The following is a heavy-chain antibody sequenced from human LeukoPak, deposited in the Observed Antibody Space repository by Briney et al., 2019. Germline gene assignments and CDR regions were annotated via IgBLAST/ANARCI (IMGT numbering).Heavy chain of an antibody. D-gene: IGHD3-10*01. CDR3: AKDLGLWFGELLPFDP. V-gene: IGHV3-23*01. CDR1: GFTFSTYW. J-gene: IGHJ5*02. CDR2: ISGSGE. Sequence: GGSLRLSCAASGFTFSTYWMHWVRQAPGKGLVWVSAISGSGEYYADSVKGRFTISRDNSKNTLYLQMNSLRAEDTAVYYCAKDLGLWFGELLPFDPWGQGTLVTVSS.